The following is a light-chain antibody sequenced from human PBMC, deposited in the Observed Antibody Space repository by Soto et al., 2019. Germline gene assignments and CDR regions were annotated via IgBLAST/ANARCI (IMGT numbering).Light chain of an antibody. CDR2: DAS. CDR1: QDIINY. CDR3: QQYDNLPLT. J-gene: IGKJ4*01. Sequence: DIQMTQSPSSLSASVGDRVTITCQECQDIINYLNWYQQKPGKAPKLLIYDASNLETGVSSRFSGSGSGTDFTFTISSLQPEDIATYYCQQYDNLPLTFGGGTKVDIK. V-gene: IGKV1-33*01.